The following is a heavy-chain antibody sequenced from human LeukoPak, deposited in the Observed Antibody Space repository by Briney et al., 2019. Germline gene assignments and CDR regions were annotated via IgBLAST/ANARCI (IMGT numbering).Heavy chain of an antibody. D-gene: IGHD3-10*01. J-gene: IGHJ3*02. CDR1: GGSFSGYY. CDR3: TFSLGSGSYAFDI. V-gene: IGHV4-34*01. CDR2: INHSGST. Sequence: SETLSLTCAVYGGSFSGYYWSWIRQPPGKGLEWIGEINHSGSTNYNPSLKSRVTISVDTSKNQFSLKLSSVTAADTAVYYCTFSLGSGSYAFDIWGQGTMVTVSS.